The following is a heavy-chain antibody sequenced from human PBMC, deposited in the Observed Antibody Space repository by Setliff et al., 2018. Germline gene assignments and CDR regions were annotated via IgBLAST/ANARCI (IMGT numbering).Heavy chain of an antibody. CDR1: GYTFTTYA. D-gene: IGHD3-10*01. V-gene: IGHV7-4-1*02. CDR3: ARASRFGTIKYRGDYYMDV. Sequence: ASVKVSCKASGYTFTTYAISWMRQAPGQGLEWMGWIDTNTGNPSYAQGFTGRFVFSLDTSVSTAYLQISSLKAEDTALYYCARASRFGTIKYRGDYYMDVWGKGTTVTVSS. J-gene: IGHJ6*03. CDR2: IDTNTGNP.